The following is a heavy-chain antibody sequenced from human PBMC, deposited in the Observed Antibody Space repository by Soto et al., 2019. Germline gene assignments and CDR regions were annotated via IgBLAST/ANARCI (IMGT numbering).Heavy chain of an antibody. CDR1: GYTFKSYA. J-gene: IGHJ4*02. D-gene: IGHD3-9*01. CDR3: ARVVPDVSILTGMGYDY. Sequence: ASVKVSCKASGYTFKSYAMHWVRQAPGQRLEWMGWINAGNGNTKYSQKLQGRVTMTTDTSTSTAYMELRSLRSDDTAVYYCARVVPDVSILTGMGYDYWGQGTLVTVSS. V-gene: IGHV1-3*01. CDR2: INAGNGNT.